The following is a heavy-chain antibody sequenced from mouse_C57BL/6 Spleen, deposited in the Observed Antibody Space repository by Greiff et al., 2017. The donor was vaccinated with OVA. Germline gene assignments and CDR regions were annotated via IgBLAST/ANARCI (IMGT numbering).Heavy chain of an antibody. Sequence: EVKLVESGGGLVQPKGSLKLSCAASGFTFNTYAMHWVRQAPGKGLEWVARIRSKSSNYATYYADSVKDRFTISRNDSQSKLYRQMNNLKTEVTAMYYGVKDMGGYDGAWGTYWGQGTLVTVSA. D-gene: IGHD2-2*01. CDR2: IRSKSSNYAT. CDR1: GFTFNTYA. V-gene: IGHV10-3*01. J-gene: IGHJ3*01. CDR3: VKDMGGYDGAWGTY.